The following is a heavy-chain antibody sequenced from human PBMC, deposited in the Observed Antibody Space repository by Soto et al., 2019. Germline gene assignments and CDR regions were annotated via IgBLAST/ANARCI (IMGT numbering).Heavy chain of an antibody. CDR3: ARDLSGETTPYFDL. J-gene: IGHJ4*02. CDR1: GFAFSSYW. V-gene: IGHV3-74*01. CDR2: IYNDGSRT. D-gene: IGHD1-1*01. Sequence: GGSLRLSCAASGFAFSSYWMHWVRQIPGKGPVWVSRIYNDGSRTAYADFVKGRFTISRDNAKNTLYLQMSSLTVEDTAVYYCARDLSGETTPYFDLWGQGVLVTVSS.